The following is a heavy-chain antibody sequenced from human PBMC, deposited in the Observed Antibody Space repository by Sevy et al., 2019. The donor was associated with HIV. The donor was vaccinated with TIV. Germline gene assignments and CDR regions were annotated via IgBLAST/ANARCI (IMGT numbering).Heavy chain of an antibody. CDR1: GFTFSGYW. Sequence: GGSLRLSCAASGFTFSGYWMHWVRQAPGKGLVWVSLINSDGSSTNYADSVKGRFTISRDNAKNTLYLQMNSLRAEDTAVYYCARSGGYNKYDYWGQGTLVTDSS. J-gene: IGHJ4*02. D-gene: IGHD2-15*01. CDR2: INSDGSST. CDR3: ARSGGYNKYDY. V-gene: IGHV3-74*01.